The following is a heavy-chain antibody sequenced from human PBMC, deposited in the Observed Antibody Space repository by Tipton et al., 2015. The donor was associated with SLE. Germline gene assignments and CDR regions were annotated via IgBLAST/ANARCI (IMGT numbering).Heavy chain of an antibody. CDR2: IYYSGST. CDR3: ARLVGAYDILTGYYQRYFDY. V-gene: IGHV4-39*01. D-gene: IGHD3-9*01. J-gene: IGHJ4*02. CDR1: GDSIGSSSNY. Sequence: TLSLTCTVSGDSIGSSSNYWGWIRQPPGKGLVGIGSIYYSGSTYYHPSLKSRVTISVDTSNNQFSLKLSSVPAADTAVYYCARLVGAYDILTGYYQRYFDYWGQGTLVTVSS.